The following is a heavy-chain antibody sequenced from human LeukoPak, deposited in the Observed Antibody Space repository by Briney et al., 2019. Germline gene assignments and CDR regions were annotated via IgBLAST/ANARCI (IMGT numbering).Heavy chain of an antibody. Sequence: RGSLRLSCVASGFSLSSYWMSWVRQAPEKGLEWVANIKQDGSEKYYVDSVKGQFTISRDNAKNSLYLQMNSLRGVDTAVYYGARDDSHSSGWYGAFYYYYGMDVWGQGTTVTVSS. V-gene: IGHV3-7*01. CDR2: IKQDGSEK. J-gene: IGHJ6*02. D-gene: IGHD6-19*01. CDR3: ARDDSHSSGWYGAFYYYYGMDV. CDR1: GFSLSSYW.